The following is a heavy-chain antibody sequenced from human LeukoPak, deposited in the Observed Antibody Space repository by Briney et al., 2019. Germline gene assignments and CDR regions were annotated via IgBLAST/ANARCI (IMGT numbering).Heavy chain of an antibody. J-gene: IGHJ6*04. Sequence: PGRSLRLSCAASGFTFSRYEMNWVREAPGKGLEGVSYISCSGSTIYYAESVRGRFNISRDNAKNLLYLQMNSLRAEDTAVYYCARDRYSYDYGMDVWGKGTMVTVSS. D-gene: IGHD2-21*01. CDR1: GFTFSRYE. CDR3: ARDRYSYDYGMDV. V-gene: IGHV3-48*03. CDR2: ISCSGSTI.